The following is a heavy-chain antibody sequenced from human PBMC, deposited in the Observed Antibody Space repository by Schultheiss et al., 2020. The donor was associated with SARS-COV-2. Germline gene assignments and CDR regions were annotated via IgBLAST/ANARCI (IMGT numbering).Heavy chain of an antibody. Sequence: GGSLRLSCAASGFTFSSYGMHWVRQAPGKGLEWVGRIKSKTDGGTTDYAAPVKGRFTISRDDSKNTLYLQMNSLKTEDTAVYYCTTDPERGYSYGTLFAFDIWGQGTMVTVSS. CDR2: IKSKTDGGTT. CDR3: TTDPERGYSYGTLFAFDI. J-gene: IGHJ3*02. V-gene: IGHV3-15*07. CDR1: GFTFSSYG. D-gene: IGHD5-18*01.